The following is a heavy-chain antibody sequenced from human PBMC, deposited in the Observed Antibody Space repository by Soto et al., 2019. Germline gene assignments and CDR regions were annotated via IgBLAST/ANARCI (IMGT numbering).Heavy chain of an antibody. J-gene: IGHJ4*02. D-gene: IGHD5-18*01. CDR2: INAGNGNT. V-gene: IGHV1-3*05. CDR3: ARGALAMVTYFDY. CDR1: GYTFTSYA. Sequence: QVQLVQSGAEEKKPGASVKVSCKASGYTFTSYAMHWARQAPGQRLEWMGWINAGNGNTKYSQKFQGRVTITRDTSASTAYMELSSLRSEDTAVYYCARGALAMVTYFDYWGQGTLVTVSS.